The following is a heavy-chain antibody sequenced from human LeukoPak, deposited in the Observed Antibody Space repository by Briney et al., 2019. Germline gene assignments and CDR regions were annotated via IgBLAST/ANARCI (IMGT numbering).Heavy chain of an antibody. V-gene: IGHV4-59*01. CDR2: IYYSGST. CDR3: ASVREEYFRH. CDR1: GGSISSYY. Sequence: TSETLSLTCTVSGGSISSYYWSWIRQPPGKGLEWIGYIYYSGSTNYNPSLKSRVTISVDTSKNQFSLKLSSVTAADTAVYYCASVREEYFRHWGQGTLVTVSS. D-gene: IGHD2-8*01. J-gene: IGHJ1*01.